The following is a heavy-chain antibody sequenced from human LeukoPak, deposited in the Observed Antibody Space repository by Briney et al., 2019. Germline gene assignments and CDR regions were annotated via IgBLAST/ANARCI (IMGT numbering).Heavy chain of an antibody. CDR1: GGSISSYY. CDR2: IYYSGST. V-gene: IGHV4-59*01. CDR3: ARATAARPDY. D-gene: IGHD6-6*01. J-gene: IGHJ4*02. Sequence: SETLSLTCTVSGGSISSYYWSWIRQPPGKGLEWVGYIYYSGSTNYNPSLKSRVTISVDTSKNQFSLKLSSVTAADTAVYYSARATAARPDYRGQATLVNVSS.